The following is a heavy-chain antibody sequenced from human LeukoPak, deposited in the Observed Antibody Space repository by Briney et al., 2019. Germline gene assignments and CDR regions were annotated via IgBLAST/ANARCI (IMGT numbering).Heavy chain of an antibody. CDR1: GYSFTTYW. Sequence: GESLKISCKGSGYSFTTYWIDWVRQMPGKGLEWMGIIYPGDSDTRYSPSFQGQVTISADKSISTAYLQWSSLKASDTAIYYCAKEGPGTHTAFAYWGQGTQVTVSS. CDR2: IYPGDSDT. J-gene: IGHJ4*02. V-gene: IGHV5-51*01. CDR3: AKEGPGTHTAFAY. D-gene: IGHD5-18*01.